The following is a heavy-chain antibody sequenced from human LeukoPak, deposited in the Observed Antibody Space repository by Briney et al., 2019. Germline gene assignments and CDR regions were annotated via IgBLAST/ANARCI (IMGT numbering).Heavy chain of an antibody. CDR3: AGYSSSWYVAERPY. Sequence: PSETLSLTCTVSGGSISSSSYYWGWIRQPPGKGLEWIGSIYYSGSTYYNPSLKSRVTISVDTSKNQFSLKLSSVTAADTAVYYCAGYSSSWYVAERPYWGQGTLVTVSS. J-gene: IGHJ4*02. D-gene: IGHD6-13*01. V-gene: IGHV4-39*07. CDR2: IYYSGST. CDR1: GGSISSSSYY.